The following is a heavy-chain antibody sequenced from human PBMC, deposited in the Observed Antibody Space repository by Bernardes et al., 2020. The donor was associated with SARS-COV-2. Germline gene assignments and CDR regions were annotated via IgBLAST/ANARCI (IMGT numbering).Heavy chain of an antibody. CDR2: VSTDGSTT. J-gene: IGHJ4*02. CDR1: GFTFSSYW. D-gene: IGHD3-22*01. Sequence: GSLRLSCAASGFTFSSYWMHWVRQAPGKGLLWVSRVSTDGSTTNYADSVKGRFTISRDNAKNTLWLQMNSLGADDTAVYYCARGASSGYRVDYWGPGTLVTVSS. V-gene: IGHV3-74*01. CDR3: ARGASSGYRVDY.